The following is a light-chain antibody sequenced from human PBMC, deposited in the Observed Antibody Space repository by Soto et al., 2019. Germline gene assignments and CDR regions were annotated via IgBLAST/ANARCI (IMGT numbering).Light chain of an antibody. CDR1: QSVSSSY. CDR2: GAS. J-gene: IGKJ1*01. CDR3: QQYGRSPWT. Sequence: ETVMTQSPGTLSLSPGDRATLSCSASQSVSSSYLAWYQQKPGQAPGLLIYGASSRATGIPDRFSGSGSGTDFTLTISRLEPEDFAVYYCQQYGRSPWTFGQGTKVDIK. V-gene: IGKV3-20*01.